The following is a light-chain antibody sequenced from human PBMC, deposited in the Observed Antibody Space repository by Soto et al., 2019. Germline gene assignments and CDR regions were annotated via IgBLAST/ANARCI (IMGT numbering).Light chain of an antibody. Sequence: EIAMTQSPDTLSVSPGDRATLSCRASQGVRSDLAWYQQKAGQSPRLLIYGASTRAAETPARFSGSGSETELTLTISSLQSEDFAVYYCQQYSKWPLTFGGGTKVDIK. V-gene: IGKV3-15*01. CDR1: QGVRSD. J-gene: IGKJ4*01. CDR3: QQYSKWPLT. CDR2: GAS.